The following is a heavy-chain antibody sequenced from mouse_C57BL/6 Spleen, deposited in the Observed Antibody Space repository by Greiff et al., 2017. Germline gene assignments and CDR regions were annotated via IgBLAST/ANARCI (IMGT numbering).Heavy chain of an antibody. V-gene: IGHV6-3*01. CDR2: IRLKSDNYAT. J-gene: IGHJ2*01. CDR1: GFTFSNYW. CDR3: PQLGLYYFDY. D-gene: IGHD4-1*02. Sequence: EVKLMESGGGLVQPGGSMKLSCVASGFTFSNYWMNWVRQSPEKGLEWVAQIRLKSDNYATHYAESVKGRFTISRDDSKSSVYLQMNNLRAEDTGIYYCPQLGLYYFDYWGQGTTLTVSS.